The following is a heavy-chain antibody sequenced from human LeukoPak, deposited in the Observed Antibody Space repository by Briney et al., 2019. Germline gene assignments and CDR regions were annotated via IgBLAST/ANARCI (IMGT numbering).Heavy chain of an antibody. D-gene: IGHD1-26*01. Sequence: GGSLRLSCAASGFAFSSYAMHWVRQAPGKGLDWVAIIWYDGSNSYYADSVKGRFTISRDNSKNTLSLQMNSLRAEDTAIYYCAKDQRGSYYYYFDYWGQGSLVTVSS. CDR2: IWYDGSNS. CDR3: AKDQRGSYYYYFDY. J-gene: IGHJ4*02. CDR1: GFAFSSYA. V-gene: IGHV3-30*02.